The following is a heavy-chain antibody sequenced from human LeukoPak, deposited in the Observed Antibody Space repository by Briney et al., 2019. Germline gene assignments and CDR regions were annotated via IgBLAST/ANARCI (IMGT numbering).Heavy chain of an antibody. J-gene: IGHJ5*01. D-gene: IGHD3-22*01. V-gene: IGHV1-18*01. CDR1: GYNFGRHG. Sequence: ASVKVSCKASGYNFGRHGTNWLRQAPGQGLEWMGWVSANNGNTNYAQKLHGRVTMTTDTPTSTAYMELRSLRSDDTAVYYCARGNYDSRGHYFADPLNWFDSWGQGTLVTVSS. CDR2: VSANNGNT. CDR3: ARGNYDSRGHYFADPLNWFDS.